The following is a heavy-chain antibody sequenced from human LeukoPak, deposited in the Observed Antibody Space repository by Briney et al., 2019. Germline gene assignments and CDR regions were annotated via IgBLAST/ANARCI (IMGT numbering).Heavy chain of an antibody. D-gene: IGHD6-19*01. CDR2: IYYSGST. J-gene: IGHJ4*02. CDR1: GGSISSYY. CDR3: ARDRSGWYGGFDY. V-gene: IGHV4-59*01. Sequence: SETLSLTCTVSGGSISSYYWSWIRQPPGKGLEWIGYIYYSGSTNYNPSLKSRVTISLDTSKNQFSLKLSSVTAADTAVYYCARDRSGWYGGFDYWGQGTLVTVSS.